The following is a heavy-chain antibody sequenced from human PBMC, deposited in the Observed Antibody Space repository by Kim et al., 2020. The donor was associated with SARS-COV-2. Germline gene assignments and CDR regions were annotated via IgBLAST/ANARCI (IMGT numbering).Heavy chain of an antibody. D-gene: IGHD1-1*01. CDR3: AREVRRGYHWFDP. CDR2: ISSSSTTK. CDR1: GFTFSSYS. V-gene: IGHV3-48*02. Sequence: GGSLRLSCAASGFTFSSYSMNWVRQAPGKGLEWVSYISSSSTTKYYADSVKGRFTISRDNAKNSLYLQMNSLRDEDTAVYYCAREVRRGYHWFDPWGQGTLVTVSS. J-gene: IGHJ5*02.